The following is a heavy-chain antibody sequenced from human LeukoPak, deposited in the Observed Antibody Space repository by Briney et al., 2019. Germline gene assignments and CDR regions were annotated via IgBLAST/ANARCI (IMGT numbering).Heavy chain of an antibody. CDR3: AKSGGYGLIDY. CDR1: GGSISSYY. D-gene: IGHD1-26*01. Sequence: SETLSLTCTVSGGSISSYYWSWIRQPPGKGLEWIGYIHYSGSTNYNPSLQSRVTISIETSKNQISLRLNSVTAADTAIYYCAKSGGYGLIDYWGQGTLVTVSS. V-gene: IGHV4-59*08. J-gene: IGHJ4*02. CDR2: IHYSGST.